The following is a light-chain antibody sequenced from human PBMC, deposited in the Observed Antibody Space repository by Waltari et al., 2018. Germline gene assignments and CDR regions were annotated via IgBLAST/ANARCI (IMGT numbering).Light chain of an antibody. CDR3: QQYNNWRT. CDR2: GAS. V-gene: IGKV3-15*01. CDR1: QSISRN. Sequence: ILMTPSPATLSVSPGERATLSCRASQSISRNLAWYQQKPGQAPRLLIYGASTRATGIPARFSGSGSGTEFTLTISSLQSEDFAVYYCQQYNNWRTFGQGTKLEIK. J-gene: IGKJ2*01.